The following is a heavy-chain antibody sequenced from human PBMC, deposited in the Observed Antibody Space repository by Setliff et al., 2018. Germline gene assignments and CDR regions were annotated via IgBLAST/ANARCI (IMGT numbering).Heavy chain of an antibody. V-gene: IGHV3-21*01. Sequence: GGSLRLSCAASGFTFSSYSMNWVRQAPGKGLEWVSSISSSSSYIYYADSVKGRFTISRDNAKNSLYLQMNSLRAEDTAVYYCARENDFWSGYWLHYYYYYYMDVWGKGTTVTVSS. CDR2: ISSSSSYI. CDR3: ARENDFWSGYWLHYYYYYYMDV. D-gene: IGHD3-3*01. J-gene: IGHJ6*03. CDR1: GFTFSSYS.